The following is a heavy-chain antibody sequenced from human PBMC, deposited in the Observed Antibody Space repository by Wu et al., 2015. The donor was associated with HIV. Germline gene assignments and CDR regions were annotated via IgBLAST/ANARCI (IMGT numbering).Heavy chain of an antibody. CDR3: ARDLIAVAGTDFDY. J-gene: IGHJ4*02. D-gene: IGHD6-19*01. CDR2: INPSGGST. V-gene: IGHV1-46*01. Sequence: QVQLVQSGAEVKKPGASVKVSCKASGYTFTSYYMHWVRQAPGQGLEWMGIINPSGGSTSYAQKFQGRVTMTRDTSTSTVYMELSSLRSEDTAVYYCARDLIAVAGTDFDYWGQGNAGHRLL. CDR1: GYTFTSYY.